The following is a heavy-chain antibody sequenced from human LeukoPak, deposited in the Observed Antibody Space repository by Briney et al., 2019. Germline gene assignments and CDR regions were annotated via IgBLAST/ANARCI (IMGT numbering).Heavy chain of an antibody. Sequence: PGGSLRLSCAASGFTVSSNEMSWVRQAPGKGLEWVSSISGGSTYYADSRKGRFTISRDNSKNTLYLQMNSLRAEDTAVYYCAKEARRITMIVVVKRGGWFDYWGQGTLVTVSS. J-gene: IGHJ4*02. CDR3: AKEARRITMIVVVKRGGWFDY. CDR1: GFTVSSNE. V-gene: IGHV3-38-3*01. CDR2: ISGGST. D-gene: IGHD3-22*01.